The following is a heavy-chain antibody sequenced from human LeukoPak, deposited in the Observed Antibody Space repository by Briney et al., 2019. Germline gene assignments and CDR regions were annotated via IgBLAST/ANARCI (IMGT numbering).Heavy chain of an antibody. J-gene: IGHJ4*02. Sequence: ASMKVSCKSSGFTFTDYYIHWVRQAPGQGLEWMGYIGPHSSATSSPQEFQGRVTMTRDTSMSTPYMELTRLTSDDTAVYYCAREGNGLLSKDFDYWGQGTLVTVSS. V-gene: IGHV1-2*02. CDR2: IGPHSSAT. CDR3: AREGNGLLSKDFDY. CDR1: GFTFTDYY. D-gene: IGHD2/OR15-2a*01.